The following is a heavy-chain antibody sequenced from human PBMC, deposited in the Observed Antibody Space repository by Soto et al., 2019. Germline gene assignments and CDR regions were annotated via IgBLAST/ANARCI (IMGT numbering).Heavy chain of an antibody. CDR3: ARGQGIAVAGTPDYYYYYGMDV. Sequence: SVKVSCKASGGTFSSYAISWVRQAPGQGLEWMGGIIPIFGTANYAQKFQGRVTITADESTSTAYMELSSLRSEDTAVYYCARGQGIAVAGTPDYYYYYGMDVWGQGTKVTVSS. J-gene: IGHJ6*02. CDR1: GGTFSSYA. D-gene: IGHD6-19*01. V-gene: IGHV1-69*13. CDR2: IIPIFGTA.